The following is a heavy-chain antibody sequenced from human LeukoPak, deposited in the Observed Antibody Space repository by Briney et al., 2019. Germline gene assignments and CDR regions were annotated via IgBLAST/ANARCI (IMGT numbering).Heavy chain of an antibody. CDR3: AREGMTGDLDY. V-gene: IGHV1-8*01. D-gene: IGHD7-27*01. J-gene: IGHJ4*02. CDR1: GYTFSNYD. CDR2: MNPDSGDL. Sequence: ASVKVSCKASGYTFSNYDINWVRQATGQGLEWMGWMNPDSGDLGYAQKFQGRVTMTRDTSITTAYMELRSLRSDDTAVYYCAREGMTGDLDYWGQGTLVTVSS.